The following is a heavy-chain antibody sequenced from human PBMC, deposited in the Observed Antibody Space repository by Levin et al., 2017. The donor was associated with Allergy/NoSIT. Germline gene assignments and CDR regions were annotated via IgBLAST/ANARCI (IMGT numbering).Heavy chain of an antibody. D-gene: IGHD1-26*01. V-gene: IGHV3-49*04. Sequence: GGSLRLSCSASGFSFGGYAVTWVRQAPGKGLEWVGFIRSKDYGETTEYAASVKGRFALSRDDSNSIAYLQMNSLKTEETAVYYCSNYAAGEWDNWGQGTLVTVSS. J-gene: IGHJ4*02. CDR2: IRSKDYGETT. CDR3: SNYAAGEWDN. CDR1: GFSFGGYA.